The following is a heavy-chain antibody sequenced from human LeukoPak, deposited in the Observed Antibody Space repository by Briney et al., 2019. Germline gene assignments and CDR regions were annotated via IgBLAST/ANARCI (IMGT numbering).Heavy chain of an antibody. Sequence: PGGSLRLSCAASGFTFSTYEMNWVRQAPGKGLEWLSYIGSRGSTVYYADSVKGRFTISRDNAKNSLYLQMNSLRPADTAFYYCARQTPGYNSGCLDLWGQGTLVTVSS. CDR2: IGSRGSTV. CDR1: GFTFSTYE. J-gene: IGHJ4*02. V-gene: IGHV3-48*03. D-gene: IGHD6-19*01. CDR3: ARQTPGYNSGCLDL.